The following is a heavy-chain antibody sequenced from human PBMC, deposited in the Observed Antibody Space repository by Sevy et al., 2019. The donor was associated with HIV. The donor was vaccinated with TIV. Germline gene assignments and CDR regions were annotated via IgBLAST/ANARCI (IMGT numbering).Heavy chain of an antibody. Sequence: GGSLRLSCAASGFTFNSHAMGWVRQTPGKGLEWISAIGSGGDSTYYADSVKGRFTISRDNSKNTLYLQMNSLRAEDMAIYFWAKGSGCWPYHFDYWGQGTMVTVSS. CDR3: AKGSGCWPYHFDY. CDR2: IGSGGDST. J-gene: IGHJ4*02. V-gene: IGHV3-23*01. D-gene: IGHD2-2*01. CDR1: GFTFNSHA.